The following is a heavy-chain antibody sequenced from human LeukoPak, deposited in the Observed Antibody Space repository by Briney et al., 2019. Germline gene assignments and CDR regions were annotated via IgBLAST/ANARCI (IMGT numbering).Heavy chain of an antibody. CDR1: GLTFINFG. CDR2: ISGSGGSA. V-gene: IGHV3-23*01. J-gene: IGHJ4*02. Sequence: PGGSLRLSCAASGLTFINFGMTWVRQAPGKGLEWVSAISGSGGSAYYADSVKGRFTISRDNSKNTLYLQMNSLKPEDTAVYYCARSSKRFLEWLLGYWGQGTLVTVSS. CDR3: ARSSKRFLEWLLGY. D-gene: IGHD3-3*01.